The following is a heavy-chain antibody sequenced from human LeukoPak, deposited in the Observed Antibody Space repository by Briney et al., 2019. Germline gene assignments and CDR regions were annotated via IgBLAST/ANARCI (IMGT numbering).Heavy chain of an antibody. Sequence: PGGSLRLSCAASGFTFSSYSMNWVRQAPGKGLEWVSAISGSGGSTYYADSVKGRFTISRDNSKNTLYLQMNSLRAEDTAVYYCAKVDTAMGGYFDYWGQGTLVTVSS. CDR3: AKVDTAMGGYFDY. D-gene: IGHD5-18*01. CDR1: GFTFSSYS. CDR2: ISGSGGST. V-gene: IGHV3-23*01. J-gene: IGHJ4*02.